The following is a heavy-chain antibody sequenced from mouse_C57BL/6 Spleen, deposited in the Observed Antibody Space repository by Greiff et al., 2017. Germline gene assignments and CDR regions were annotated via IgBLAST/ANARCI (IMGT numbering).Heavy chain of an antibody. Sequence: VQLKQSGPELVKPGASVKMSCKASGYTFTDYNMHWVKQSRGKSLEWIGYSNPNNGGTSSNQKFKGKATLTVNKSSSTASLELRSLTSEDSAVYYFSRKGYSNYVRFAYWGQGTLVTVSA. CDR1: GYTFTDYN. J-gene: IGHJ3*01. V-gene: IGHV1-22*01. D-gene: IGHD2-5*01. CDR2: SNPNNGGT. CDR3: SRKGYSNYVRFAY.